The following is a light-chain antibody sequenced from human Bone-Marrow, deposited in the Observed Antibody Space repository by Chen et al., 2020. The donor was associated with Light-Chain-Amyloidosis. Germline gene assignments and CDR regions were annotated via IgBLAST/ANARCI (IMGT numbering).Light chain of an antibody. CDR3: QQYGTSPLT. V-gene: IGKV3-20*01. CDR1: QTISSNY. Sequence: EIVLTQSPGTLSLSPGEGANLSCRASQTISSNYLTWYQQNFGQAPRLLIYGSSSRATGIPDRFTGRASGTDFPLTINRLEPEDFAMSYCQQYGTSPLTFGGGTKVEIK. CDR2: GSS. J-gene: IGKJ4*01.